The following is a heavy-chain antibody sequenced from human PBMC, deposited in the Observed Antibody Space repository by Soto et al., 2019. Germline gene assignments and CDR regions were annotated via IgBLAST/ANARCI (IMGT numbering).Heavy chain of an antibody. J-gene: IGHJ6*02. CDR2: IVPMLGTP. V-gene: IGHV1-69*01. CDR1: GGTFDNFI. Sequence: QVQLVQSGAEVKDPGSSVRVSCKASGGTFDNFIMNWVRQAPGQGLEWMGGIVPMLGTPTYAEKFKGRVTTSATGSTSTMDMEVTSLRSEDTAIYYCARNGTYSSSLSQYSGMDVWGQGTTVTVS. CDR3: ARNGTYSSSLSQYSGMDV. D-gene: IGHD1-26*01.